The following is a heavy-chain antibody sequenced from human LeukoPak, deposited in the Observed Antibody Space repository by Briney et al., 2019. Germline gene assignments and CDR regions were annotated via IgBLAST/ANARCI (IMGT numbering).Heavy chain of an antibody. V-gene: IGHV3-30-3*01. J-gene: IGHJ4*02. CDR3: ARDGSGKTYYYDSSAYQAAYYFEY. Sequence: GGSLRLSCAASGFTFSSYAMHWVRQAPGKGLEWVAVISYDGSNKYYADSVKGRFTISRDNSKSTLYLQMNSLRAEDTAVYYCARDGSGKTYYYDSSAYQAAYYFEYWGQGTLVTVSS. CDR2: ISYDGSNK. CDR1: GFTFSSYA. D-gene: IGHD3-22*01.